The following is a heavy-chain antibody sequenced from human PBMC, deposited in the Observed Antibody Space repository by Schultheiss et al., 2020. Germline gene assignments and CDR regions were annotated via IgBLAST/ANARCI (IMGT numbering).Heavy chain of an antibody. CDR1: GGTFSSYA. J-gene: IGHJ6*03. Sequence: SVKVSCKASGGTFSSYAISWVRQAPGQGLEWMGGIIPIFGTANYAQKFQGRVTITADESTSTAYMELSSLRSEDTAVYCCARASLGAVTTIGYYYYYMDVWGKGTTVTVAS. D-gene: IGHD4-11*01. CDR2: IIPIFGTA. CDR3: ARASLGAVTTIGYYYYYMDV. V-gene: IGHV1-69*01.